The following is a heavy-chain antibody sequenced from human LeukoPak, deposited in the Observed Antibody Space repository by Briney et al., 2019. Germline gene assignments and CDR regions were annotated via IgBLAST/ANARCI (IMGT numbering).Heavy chain of an antibody. CDR1: GFTFSSYA. CDR3: AKDAYYYDSSGYSDY. J-gene: IGHJ4*02. V-gene: IGHV3-23*01. CDR2: ISGSGGST. D-gene: IGHD3-22*01. Sequence: SGGSLRLSCAASGFTFSSYAVSWVRQAPGKGLEWVSAISGSGGSTYYADSVKGRFTISRDNSKNTLYLQMNSLRAEDTAVYYCAKDAYYYDSSGYSDYWGQGTLVTVSS.